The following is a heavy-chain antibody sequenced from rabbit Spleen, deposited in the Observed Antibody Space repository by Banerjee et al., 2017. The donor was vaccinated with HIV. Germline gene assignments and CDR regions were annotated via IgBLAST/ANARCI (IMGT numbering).Heavy chain of an antibody. CDR3: VREAGYAGYPVANL. Sequence: QSLEESGGGLVQPEGSLALTCKASGFDFSSYTMSWVRQAPGKGLEWVGYIVPIFGVTYFATWVNGRFTISSHNAQNTLYLQLNSLTAADTATYFCVREAGYAGYPVANLWGQGTLVTVS. V-gene: IGHV1S7*01. J-gene: IGHJ4*01. D-gene: IGHD7-1*01. CDR1: GFDFSSYT. CDR2: IVPIFGVT.